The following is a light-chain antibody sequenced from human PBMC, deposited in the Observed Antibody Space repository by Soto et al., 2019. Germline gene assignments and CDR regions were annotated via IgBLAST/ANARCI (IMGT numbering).Light chain of an antibody. V-gene: IGKV1-5*03. CDR2: KAS. J-gene: IGKJ1*01. CDR3: QQYNTYWT. CDR1: QTISSW. Sequence: DIPMTQSPSTLSASVGDRVTITCRASQTISSWLAWYQQKPGRAPKLLIYKASSLESGVPSRFSGSGSATEFTLTISSLQPDDFATYYCQQYNTYWTFGQGTKVEVK.